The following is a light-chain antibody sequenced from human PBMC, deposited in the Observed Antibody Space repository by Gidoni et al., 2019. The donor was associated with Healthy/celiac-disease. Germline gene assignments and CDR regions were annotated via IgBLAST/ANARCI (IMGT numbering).Light chain of an antibody. CDR3: QQRSDWPLX. Sequence: EIVLTQSPATLSLSPGERATLSCRASQSVRNYLAWYQQKRGQSPRLLIHDASSRATGIPARFSGSGSGTDFTLTISSLEPEDFATYYCQQRSDWPLXFXGGTKVEIK. V-gene: IGKV3-11*01. CDR1: QSVRNY. J-gene: IGKJ4*01. CDR2: DAS.